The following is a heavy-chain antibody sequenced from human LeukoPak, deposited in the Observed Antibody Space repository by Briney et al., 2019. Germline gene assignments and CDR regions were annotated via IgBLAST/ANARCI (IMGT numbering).Heavy chain of an antibody. CDR2: IYTRDSNT. CDR3: AKRTYYYDNRGYYLDY. J-gene: IGHJ4*02. D-gene: IGHD3-22*01. Sequence: ESLKISCRGSGYIFPSYLIAWGRQMPGKGLGWMGIIYTRDSNTTYSPSFQGQVTISADKSIHTAYMQWSSLVSSYTAIYYCAKRTYYYDNRGYYLDYWGQGALVTVSS. V-gene: IGHV5-51*01. CDR1: GYIFPSYL.